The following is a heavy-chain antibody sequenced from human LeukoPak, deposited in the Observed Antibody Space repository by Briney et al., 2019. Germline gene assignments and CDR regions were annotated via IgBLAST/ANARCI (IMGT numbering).Heavy chain of an antibody. V-gene: IGHV1-69*05. CDR1: GGTFISYA. J-gene: IGHJ4*02. CDR3: ARHARQLVLIFDY. CDR2: IIPIFGTA. D-gene: IGHD6-13*01. Sequence: GASVKVSCKASGGTFISYAISWVRQAPGQGLEWMGGIIPIFGTANYAQKFQGRVTITTDESTSTAYMELSSLRSEDTAVYYCARHARQLVLIFDYWGQGTLVTVSS.